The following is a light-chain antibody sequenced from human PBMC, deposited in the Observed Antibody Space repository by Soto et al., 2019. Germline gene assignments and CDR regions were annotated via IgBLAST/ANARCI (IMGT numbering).Light chain of an antibody. Sequence: QSALTQPPSACGSPGQSVPVSCTGTSTDIGTYNHVSWYQQHPGKAPKLIIYEVNERPSGVPDRFSGSKSGNTASLTISGLQSEDEAEYYCSSAASNRLRVFGTGTKVTVL. J-gene: IGLJ1*01. CDR3: SSAASNRLRV. CDR2: EVN. CDR1: STDIGTYNH. V-gene: IGLV2-8*01.